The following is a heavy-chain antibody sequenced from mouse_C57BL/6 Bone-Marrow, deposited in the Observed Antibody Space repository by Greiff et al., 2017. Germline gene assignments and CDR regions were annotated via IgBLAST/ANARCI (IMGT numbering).Heavy chain of an antibody. CDR2: ISSGSSTI. J-gene: IGHJ2*01. D-gene: IGHD1-1*01. Sequence: EVQVVESGGGLVKPGGSLKLSCAASGFTFSDYGMHWVRQAPEKGLEWVAYISSGSSTIYYADTVKGRFTISRDNAKNTLFLQMTSLRSEDTAMYYSARGNYGRGGYYFDYWGQGTTLTVSS. CDR1: GFTFSDYG. V-gene: IGHV5-17*01. CDR3: ARGNYGRGGYYFDY.